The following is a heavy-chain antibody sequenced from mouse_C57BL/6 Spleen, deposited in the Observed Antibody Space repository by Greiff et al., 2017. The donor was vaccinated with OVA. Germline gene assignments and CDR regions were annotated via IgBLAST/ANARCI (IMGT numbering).Heavy chain of an antibody. V-gene: IGHV5-4*01. CDR3: ARDNGYYFDY. D-gene: IGHD1-2*01. Sequence: EVKLMESGGGLVKPGGSLKLSCAASGFTFSSYAMSWVRQTPEKRLEWVATISDGGSYTYYPDNVKGRFTISRDNAKNNLYLQMSHLKSEDTAMYYCARDNGYYFDYWGQGTTRTVSS. CDR2: ISDGGSYT. CDR1: GFTFSSYA. J-gene: IGHJ2*01.